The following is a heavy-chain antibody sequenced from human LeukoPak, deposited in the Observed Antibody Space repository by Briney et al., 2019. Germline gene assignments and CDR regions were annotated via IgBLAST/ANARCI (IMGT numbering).Heavy chain of an antibody. CDR2: ISSSSTYI. J-gene: IGHJ3*02. V-gene: IGHV3-21*01. Sequence: GGSLRLSCAASGFTFSSYSMNWVRQAPGKGLEWVSSISSSSTYIYYADSLKGRFTISRDNAKNSLYPQMNSLRAEDTAVYYCARRVASANDAFDIWGQGTMVTVSS. CDR3: ARRVASANDAFDI. CDR1: GFTFSSYS. D-gene: IGHD6-13*01.